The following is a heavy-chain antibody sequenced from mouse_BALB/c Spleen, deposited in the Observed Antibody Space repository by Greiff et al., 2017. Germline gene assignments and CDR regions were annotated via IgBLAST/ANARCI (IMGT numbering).Heavy chain of an antibody. Sequence: VQLKESGPDLVKPSQSLSLTCTVTGYSITSDYAWNWIRQFPGNKLEWMGYISYSGSTSYNPSLKSRISITRDTSKNQFFLQLNSVTTEDTATYYCARSGLLLRYLDYWGQGTTLTVSS. CDR1: GYSITSDYA. J-gene: IGHJ2*01. D-gene: IGHD1-1*01. V-gene: IGHV3-2*02. CDR3: ARSGLLLRYLDY. CDR2: ISYSGST.